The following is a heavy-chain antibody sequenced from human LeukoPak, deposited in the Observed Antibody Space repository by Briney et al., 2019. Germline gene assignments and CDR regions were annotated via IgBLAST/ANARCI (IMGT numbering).Heavy chain of an antibody. CDR3: ARVFSDSSSWYVVY. Sequence: SETLSLTCTVSGGSISSYYWSWIRQPPGKGLEWIGYIYYSGSTNYSPSLKSRVTISVDTSKNQFSLKLSSVTAADTAVYYCARVFSDSSSWYVVYWGQGTLVTVSS. D-gene: IGHD6-13*01. CDR2: IYYSGST. CDR1: GGSISSYY. J-gene: IGHJ4*02. V-gene: IGHV4-59*01.